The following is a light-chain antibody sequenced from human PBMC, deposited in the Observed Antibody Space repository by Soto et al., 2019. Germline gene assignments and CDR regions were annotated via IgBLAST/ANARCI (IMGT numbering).Light chain of an antibody. CDR2: KAS. Sequence: DIQMTQSPSTLSASVGDRITITCRASQTVSIWLAWFQQKPGKAPKLLIYKASRLEAGVPSRFSGSGSGTEFTLTISSLQPDDFATYYCQQYNSYPLTFGGGTKVDIK. J-gene: IGKJ4*01. CDR1: QTVSIW. CDR3: QQYNSYPLT. V-gene: IGKV1-5*03.